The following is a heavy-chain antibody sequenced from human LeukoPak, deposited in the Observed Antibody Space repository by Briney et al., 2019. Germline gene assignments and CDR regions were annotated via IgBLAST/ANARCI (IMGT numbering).Heavy chain of an antibody. J-gene: IGHJ4*02. D-gene: IGHD6-19*01. V-gene: IGHV3-23*01. CDR1: GFTFSSYA. Sequence: GGSLRPSCAASGFTFSSYAMSWVRQAPGKGLEWVSAISGSGGRTYYTDSVKGRFTITRDNSKNTLYLQMNSLRAEDTAVYYCAKGSSIAVAATPFDYWGQGTLVTVSS. CDR3: AKGSSIAVAATPFDY. CDR2: ISGSGGRT.